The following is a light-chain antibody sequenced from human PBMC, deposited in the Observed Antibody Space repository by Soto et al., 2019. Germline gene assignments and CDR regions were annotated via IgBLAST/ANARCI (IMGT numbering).Light chain of an antibody. CDR1: HSDIGAGYG. V-gene: IGLV1-40*01. CDR2: SNT. J-gene: IGLJ3*02. CDR3: QSYESGWGV. Sequence: QSVLTQPPSVTGAPGQRVTISCTGSHSDIGAGYGVHWYQQFPGTAPKLLIYSNTNRPSGVPDRFSASKSGTSASLAITGLQAEDEAYYYCQSYESGWGVFGGGTKVTVL.